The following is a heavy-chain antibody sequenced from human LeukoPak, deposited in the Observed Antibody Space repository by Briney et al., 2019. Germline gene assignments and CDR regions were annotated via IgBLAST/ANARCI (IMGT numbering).Heavy chain of an antibody. V-gene: IGHV3-7*01. CDR3: ASEGNSGSYTSPYYFDY. D-gene: IGHD1-26*01. J-gene: IGHJ4*02. CDR1: GFTFSSYW. Sequence: GGSLRLSCAASGFTFSSYWMSWVRQAPGKGMEWVAKIKQDGSEKYYVDSVKGRFTISRDNAKNSLYLQMNSLRAEDTAVYYYASEGNSGSYTSPYYFDYWGQGTLVTVSS. CDR2: IKQDGSEK.